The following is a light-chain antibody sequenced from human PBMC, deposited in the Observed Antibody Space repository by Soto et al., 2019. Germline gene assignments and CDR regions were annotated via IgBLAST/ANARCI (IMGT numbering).Light chain of an antibody. CDR2: AAS. V-gene: IGKV1-27*01. CDR3: QKYNSVPHT. Sequence: DIQMTQSPSSLSVSVGDRVIITCRASQAINNFLAWYQQKPGKIPHLLIFAASTLQSGVPSRFSGSGSGTDFTLTISSLQPEDVATYYCQKYNSVPHTFGQGTKLEIK. J-gene: IGKJ2*01. CDR1: QAINNF.